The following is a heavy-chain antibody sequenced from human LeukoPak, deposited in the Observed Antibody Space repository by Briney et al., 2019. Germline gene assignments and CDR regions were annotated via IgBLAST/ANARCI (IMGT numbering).Heavy chain of an antibody. V-gene: IGHV3-23*01. CDR2: ISRSGGST. D-gene: IGHD6-13*01. Sequence: GGSLRLSCEASGFTFSSYAMNWVRQAPGKGLEWVSGISRSGGSTYYADSVKGRFTISRDNSKNTLYLQMNSLRAEDTAVYYCARAGIAAAGTYNWFDPWGQGTLVTVSS. J-gene: IGHJ5*02. CDR1: GFTFSSYA. CDR3: ARAGIAAAGTYNWFDP.